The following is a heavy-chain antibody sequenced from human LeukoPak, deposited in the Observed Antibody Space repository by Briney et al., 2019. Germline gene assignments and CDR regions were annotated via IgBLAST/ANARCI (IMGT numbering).Heavy chain of an antibody. CDR3: AKDVNVGGDYFDY. J-gene: IGHJ4*02. CDR2: IRYDGSIK. V-gene: IGHV3-30*02. Sequence: PGGSLRLSCAASGFTFRNYGMHWVRLAPGKGLEWVAFIRYDGSIKYYVDSVKGRFTVSRDNSKNTLYLQMNSPRAEDTAVYYCAKDVNVGGDYFDYWGQGTLVTVSS. D-gene: IGHD3-10*01. CDR1: GFTFRNYG.